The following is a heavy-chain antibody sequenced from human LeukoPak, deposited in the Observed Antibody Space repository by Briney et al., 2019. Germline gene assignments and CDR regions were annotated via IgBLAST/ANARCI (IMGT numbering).Heavy chain of an antibody. Sequence: GASVKVSCKASGYTFTSYDINWVRQATGQGLEWMGWMNPNSGNTGYAQKFQGRVTMTRNTSISTAYMELSSLRSEDTAVYYCATAITIFGVVEKPDAFDIWGQGTMVTVSS. CDR2: MNPNSGNT. J-gene: IGHJ3*02. V-gene: IGHV1-8*01. CDR1: GYTFTSYD. D-gene: IGHD3-3*01. CDR3: ATAITIFGVVEKPDAFDI.